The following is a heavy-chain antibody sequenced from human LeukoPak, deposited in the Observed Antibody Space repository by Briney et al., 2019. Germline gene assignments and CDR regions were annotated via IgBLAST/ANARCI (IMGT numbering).Heavy chain of an antibody. V-gene: IGHV1-3*01. J-gene: IGHJ4*02. D-gene: IGHD3-16*01. CDR2: INAGNGYT. CDR1: GYSFTSYG. CDR3: AREGDFFDY. Sequence: ASLKVSCKASGYSFTSYGIHWVRQAPGQRLEWMGGINAGNGYTKYSQKVHGRATITRDTSASTAYVERSSLRSEDTAVYYGAREGDFFDYWGQGTLVTVSS.